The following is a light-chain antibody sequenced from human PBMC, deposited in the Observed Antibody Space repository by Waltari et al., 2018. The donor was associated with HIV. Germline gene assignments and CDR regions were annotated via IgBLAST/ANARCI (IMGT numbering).Light chain of an antibody. J-gene: IGKJ1*01. CDR3: QQYGNSPQT. V-gene: IGKV3-20*01. CDR1: QSVSSGY. Sequence: EIVLTRSPGTLSLSPGERATFSCRASQSVSSGYLAWYQQKPGQAPRLLIYGASSRATGIPDRFSGSGSGTDFTLTISRLEPEDFAVYHCQQYGNSPQTFGQGTKVEIK. CDR2: GAS.